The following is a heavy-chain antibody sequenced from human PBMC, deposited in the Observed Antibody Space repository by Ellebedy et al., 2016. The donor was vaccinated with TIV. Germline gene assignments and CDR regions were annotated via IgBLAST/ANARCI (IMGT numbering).Heavy chain of an antibody. CDR1: GFTFSDYY. Sequence: GESLKISXAASGFTFSDYYMSWIRQAPGKGLEWVSYISSSGSTIYYADFVKGRFTISRDNAKNSLYLQMNSLRAEDTAVYYCASPYYYDSSGSTDYWGQGTLVTVSS. CDR3: ASPYYYDSSGSTDY. CDR2: ISSSGSTI. J-gene: IGHJ4*02. D-gene: IGHD3-22*01. V-gene: IGHV3-11*01.